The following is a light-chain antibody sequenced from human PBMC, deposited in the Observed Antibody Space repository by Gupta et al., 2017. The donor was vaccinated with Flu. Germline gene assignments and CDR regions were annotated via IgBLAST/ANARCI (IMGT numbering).Light chain of an antibody. CDR3: SSYTNTGTLVV. J-gene: IGLJ2*01. CDR1: SSDVGGYEY. CDR2: EVS. Sequence: QSALTQPASVSGSPAPSIAISCTGTSSDVGGYEYVSWYQQHPDKAPKLMIFEVSNRPSGVSDRFSGSKSGNTASLTISGLQAEDEADYYCSSYTNTGTLVVFGGGTKLTVL. V-gene: IGLV2-14*01.